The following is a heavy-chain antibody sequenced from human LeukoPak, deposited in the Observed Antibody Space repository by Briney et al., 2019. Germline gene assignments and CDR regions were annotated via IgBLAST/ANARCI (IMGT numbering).Heavy chain of an antibody. V-gene: IGHV4-39*07. Sequence: PSETLSLTCIVSGDSISSSNYYWGWIRQPPGKGLEWIGSIYYTGTTYSNPSLKSRVTISVDTSKNQFSLKLSSVTAADTAVYYCAREEPVGWYTGDAFDIWGQGTMVTVSS. CDR3: AREEPVGWYTGDAFDI. D-gene: IGHD6-19*01. J-gene: IGHJ3*02. CDR1: GDSISSSNYY. CDR2: IYYTGTT.